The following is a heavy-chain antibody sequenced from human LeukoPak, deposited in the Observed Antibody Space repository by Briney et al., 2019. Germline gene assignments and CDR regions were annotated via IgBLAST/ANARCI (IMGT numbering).Heavy chain of an antibody. Sequence: SETLSLTCAVYGGSFSGYYWSWIRQPPGKGPEWIGEINHSGSTNYNPSLKSRVTISVDTSKNQFSLKLSSVTAADTAVYYCARGLGSGSYYFDYWGQGTLVTVSS. CDR2: INHSGST. CDR3: ARGLGSGSYYFDY. CDR1: GGSFSGYY. D-gene: IGHD5-12*01. J-gene: IGHJ4*02. V-gene: IGHV4-34*01.